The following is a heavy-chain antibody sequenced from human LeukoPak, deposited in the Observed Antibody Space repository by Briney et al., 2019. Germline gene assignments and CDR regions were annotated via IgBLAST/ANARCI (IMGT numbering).Heavy chain of an antibody. CDR3: ARANSGYGRRPLDY. CDR2: INPKTGDT. CDR1: GYIFTDYY. J-gene: IGHJ4*02. Sequence: ASVKVSCKTSGYIFTDYYIHWVRQAPGQGLEWMGWINPKTGDTNSAQKFQRWVTMTRNTSISTAYMELSSLRSEDTAVYYCARANSGYGRRPLDYWGQGTLVTVSS. D-gene: IGHD5-12*01. V-gene: IGHV1-2*04.